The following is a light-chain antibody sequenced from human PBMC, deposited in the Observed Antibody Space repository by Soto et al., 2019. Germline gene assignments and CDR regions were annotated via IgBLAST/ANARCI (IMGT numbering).Light chain of an antibody. V-gene: IGLV1-40*01. Sequence: QSVLTQPPSVSGAPGQSVTISCTGSSSNVGAGFDVHWYQQLPGTAPKLLIYGNNDRPSGVPDRFSGSKSGTSASLAITGLQAEDEDDYYCQAYDSSLSGSRVFGTGTKVTVL. CDR2: GNN. CDR3: QAYDSSLSGSRV. CDR1: SSNVGAGFD. J-gene: IGLJ1*01.